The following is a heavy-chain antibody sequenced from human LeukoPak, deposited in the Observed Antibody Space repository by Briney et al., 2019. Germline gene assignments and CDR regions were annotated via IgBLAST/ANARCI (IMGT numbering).Heavy chain of an antibody. V-gene: IGHV4-59*01. D-gene: IGHD2-15*01. CDR3: ARDRCSGGSCWYFDL. Sequence: PSETLSLTCTVSGGSISSYYWGWIRQPPGKGLEWIGYIYYSGSTNYNPSLKSRVTISVDTSKNQFSLKLSSVTAADTAVYYCARDRCSGGSCWYFDLWGRGTLVTVSS. J-gene: IGHJ2*01. CDR2: IYYSGST. CDR1: GGSISSYY.